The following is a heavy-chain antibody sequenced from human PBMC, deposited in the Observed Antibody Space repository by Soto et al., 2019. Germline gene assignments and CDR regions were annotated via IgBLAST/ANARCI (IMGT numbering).Heavy chain of an antibody. Sequence: EVQLVESGGGLIQPGGSLSVSCAASGFPFRNYAMNWVRQAPGKGLEWVSYINNNSDTIYYADSVKGRFTISRDNAKNSLYLQMNSLRDEDTAVYYCVRDRGYTGYDLEYWGQGTLVTVSS. CDR3: VRDRGYTGYDLEY. CDR1: GFPFRNYA. D-gene: IGHD5-12*01. CDR2: INNNSDTI. V-gene: IGHV3-48*02. J-gene: IGHJ4*02.